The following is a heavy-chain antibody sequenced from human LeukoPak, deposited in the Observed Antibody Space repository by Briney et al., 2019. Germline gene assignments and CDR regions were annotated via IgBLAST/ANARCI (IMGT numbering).Heavy chain of an antibody. D-gene: IGHD5-18*01. Sequence: GGSLRLSCAASGFTFSTYAMHWVRQAPGEGLEWVTAISSDGSNKNYADFVKGRFTSSRDNSKNSLYLQMNSLRAEDTAVYYCARGGHSYGYADYWGQGTLVTVSS. CDR3: ARGGHSYGYADY. V-gene: IGHV3-30*03. J-gene: IGHJ4*02. CDR2: ISSDGSNK. CDR1: GFTFSTYA.